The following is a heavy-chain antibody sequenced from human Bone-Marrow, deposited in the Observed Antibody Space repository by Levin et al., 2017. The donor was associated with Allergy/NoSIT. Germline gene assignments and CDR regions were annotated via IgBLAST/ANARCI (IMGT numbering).Heavy chain of an antibody. CDR2: IYYSGST. D-gene: IGHD5-18*01. Sequence: SETLSLTCTVSGGSISSGGYYWSWIRQHPGKGLEWIGYIYYSGSTYYNPSLKSRVTISVDTSKNQFSLKLSSVTAADTAVYYCARAGGIQLWLWAGYWGQGTLVTVSS. CDR3: ARAGGIQLWLWAGY. CDR1: GGSISSGGYY. V-gene: IGHV4-31*03. J-gene: IGHJ4*02.